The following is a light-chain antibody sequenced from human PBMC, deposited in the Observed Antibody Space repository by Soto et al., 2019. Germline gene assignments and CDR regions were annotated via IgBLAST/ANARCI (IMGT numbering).Light chain of an antibody. V-gene: IGKV3-20*01. Sequence: ENVLTQFPGTLSLSPGDRATLSCRTSQIVNNNFLAWYQQRPGQAPRLLVYSSSTRAAGVPDRFSASGSGTDFTLTISRLKPEDFAVYYCQQYSPSPLLYTCGQGTKLGVK. CDR3: QQYSPSPLLYT. CDR2: SSS. J-gene: IGKJ2*01. CDR1: QIVNNNF.